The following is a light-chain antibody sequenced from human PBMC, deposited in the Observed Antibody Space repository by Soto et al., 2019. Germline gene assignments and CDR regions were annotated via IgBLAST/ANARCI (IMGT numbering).Light chain of an antibody. Sequence: QSALTQPPSASGSPGQSVTIPCTGTSSDVGGYDHVSWYQQHPGKAPKLIIYEVTKRPAGVPDRFSGSKSGNTASLTVPGLQAEDEADYYCSSDAGNYNYVFGTGTKLTVL. V-gene: IGLV2-8*01. CDR1: SSDVGGYDH. CDR2: EVT. J-gene: IGLJ1*01. CDR3: SSDAGNYNYV.